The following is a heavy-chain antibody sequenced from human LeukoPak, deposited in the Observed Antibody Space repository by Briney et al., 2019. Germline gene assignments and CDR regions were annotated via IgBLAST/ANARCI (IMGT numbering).Heavy chain of an antibody. CDR2: ISWNSGNI. V-gene: IGHV3-9*01. CDR1: GFTFDDYA. Sequence: PGRSLRLSCAASGFTFDDYAVHWVRQAPGKGLEWVSGISWNSGNIVYADSVKGRFTISRDNAKNSLYLQMNSLRAEDTALYYCAKDGQFCSGGSCYSFLDYWGQGTLVAVSS. J-gene: IGHJ4*02. CDR3: AKDGQFCSGGSCYSFLDY. D-gene: IGHD2-15*01.